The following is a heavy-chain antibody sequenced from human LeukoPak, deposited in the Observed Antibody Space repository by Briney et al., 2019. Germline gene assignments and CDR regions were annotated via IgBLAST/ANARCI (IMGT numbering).Heavy chain of an antibody. CDR3: ARGGSGGYSYGYVRWFDP. Sequence: GESLKISCKGSGYSFTSYWIGWVRQMPGKGLEWMGNIYPGDSDTRYSPSFQGQVTISADKSISTAYLQWSSLKASDTAMYYCARGGSGGYSYGYVRWFDPWGQGTLVTVSS. D-gene: IGHD5-18*01. J-gene: IGHJ5*02. CDR1: GYSFTSYW. CDR2: IYPGDSDT. V-gene: IGHV5-51*01.